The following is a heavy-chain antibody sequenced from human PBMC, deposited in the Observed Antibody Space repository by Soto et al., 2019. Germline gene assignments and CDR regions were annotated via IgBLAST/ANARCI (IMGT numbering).Heavy chain of an antibody. CDR2: IIPIFGTA. V-gene: IGHV1-69*01. CDR1: GGTFSSYA. D-gene: IGHD3-22*01. Sequence: QVQLVQSGAEVKKPGSSVKVSCKASGGTFSSYAISWVRQAPGQGLEWMGGIIPIFGTANYAQKFQGRVTITADESTSTAYMELSSLRSEDTAVYYWARDSGTYYYDSSGYRAYYFDYWGQGTLVTVSS. CDR3: ARDSGTYYYDSSGYRAYYFDY. J-gene: IGHJ4*02.